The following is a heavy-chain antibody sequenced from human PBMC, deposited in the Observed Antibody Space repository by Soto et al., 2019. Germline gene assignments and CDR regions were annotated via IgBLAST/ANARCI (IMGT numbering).Heavy chain of an antibody. Sequence: ASGKVSCKASGYTFTSYYMHWVRQAPGQGLEWMGIINPSGGSTSYAQKFQGRVTMTRDTSTSTVYMELSSLRSEDTAVYYCARSELVPAAMFYYYYMDVWGKGTTVTVSS. CDR2: INPSGGST. V-gene: IGHV1-46*03. CDR3: ARSELVPAAMFYYYYMDV. CDR1: GYTFTSYY. D-gene: IGHD2-2*01. J-gene: IGHJ6*03.